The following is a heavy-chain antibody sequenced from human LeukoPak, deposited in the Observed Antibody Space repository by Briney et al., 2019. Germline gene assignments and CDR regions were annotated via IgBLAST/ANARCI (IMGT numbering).Heavy chain of an antibody. CDR1: GASVSNYY. Sequence: PSETLSLTCRVSGASVSNYYWSWIRQSPGKGLEWIGEIYHSGDTNYNPSLKSRVTISIDKSKNQFSLKLSSVTAADTAVYYCAKDDGPGGIVAYWGQGTLVTVSS. CDR3: AKDDGPGGIVAY. J-gene: IGHJ4*02. CDR2: IYHSGDT. D-gene: IGHD3-22*01. V-gene: IGHV4-59*02.